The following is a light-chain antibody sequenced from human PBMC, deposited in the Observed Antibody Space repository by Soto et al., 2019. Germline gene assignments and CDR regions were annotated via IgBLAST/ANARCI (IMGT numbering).Light chain of an antibody. CDR2: DVS. Sequence: LTQPASVSGSPGQSITISCTGTSSDVGSYIYVSWYQHHPGKAPKLMIYDVSNRPSGVFNRFSGSQSGNTASLTISGLQAEDEAEYYCVSYTTFSSYVFGTGTKGTVL. CDR1: SSDVGSYIY. CDR3: VSYTTFSSYV. V-gene: IGLV2-14*01. J-gene: IGLJ1*01.